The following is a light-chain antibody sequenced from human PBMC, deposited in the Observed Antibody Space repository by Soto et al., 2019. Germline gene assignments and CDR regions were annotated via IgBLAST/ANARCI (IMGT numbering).Light chain of an antibody. CDR2: AAS. V-gene: IGKV3-15*01. J-gene: IGKJ5*01. CDR3: QQYNNWIT. Sequence: EIVMTQPPATLSVSPGERAILSCRASQSISINLAWYQQKPGQAPRLLIYAASNRATGVPARFSGSWSGTEFTLTISSLQSEDFAVYYCQQYNNWITFVNGTRLEIK. CDR1: QSISIN.